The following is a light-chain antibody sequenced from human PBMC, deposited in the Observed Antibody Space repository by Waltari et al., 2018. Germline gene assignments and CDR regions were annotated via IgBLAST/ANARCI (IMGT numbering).Light chain of an antibody. J-gene: IGKJ2*01. CDR3: QQSYTLPYT. Sequence: TCRASQTIYNSLNWYQHKPGKAPKLLISDTSTLQNGVPSRFSGRGSGTEFTLTISRLQPEDFGTYYCQQSYTLPYTFGQGTKLDI. V-gene: IGKV1-39*01. CDR1: QTIYNS. CDR2: DTS.